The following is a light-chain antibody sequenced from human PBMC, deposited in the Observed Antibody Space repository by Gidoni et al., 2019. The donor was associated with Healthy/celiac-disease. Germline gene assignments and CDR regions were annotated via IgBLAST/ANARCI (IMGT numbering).Light chain of an antibody. J-gene: IGLJ2*01. CDR3: QAWDSSTVV. V-gene: IGLV3-1*01. Sequence: SYELTQPPSVSVSPGQTASITCSGDNLGDKYACWYQQKPGQSPVLVIYQDSKRPSGIPERFSGSNSGNTATLTIGGTQAMDEADYDCQAWDSSTVVFGGGTKLTVL. CDR2: QDS. CDR1: NLGDKY.